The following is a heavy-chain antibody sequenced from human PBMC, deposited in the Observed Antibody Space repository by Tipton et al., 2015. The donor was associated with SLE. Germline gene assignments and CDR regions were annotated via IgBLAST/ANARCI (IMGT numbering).Heavy chain of an antibody. Sequence: TLSLTCSVSGGSISSYYWSWIRQPPGKGLEWICYIYYSGSTHYNPSFMSRVTISVDTSKNQLSLKMSSVTAADTAEYYCARPYRNEWLFYGMDVWSQGTTVTVSS. CDR1: GGSISSYY. D-gene: IGHD3-3*01. CDR3: ARPYRNEWLFYGMDV. J-gene: IGHJ6*02. CDR2: IYYSGST. V-gene: IGHV4-59*08.